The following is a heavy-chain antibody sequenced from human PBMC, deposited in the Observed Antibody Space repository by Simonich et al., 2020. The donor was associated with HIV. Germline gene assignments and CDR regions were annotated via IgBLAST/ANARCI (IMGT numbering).Heavy chain of an antibody. D-gene: IGHD2-2*01. CDR3: ARHMCSVISCSEGYNWFDP. J-gene: IGHJ5*02. V-gene: IGHV4-34*01. Sequence: QVQLQQWGAGLLKPSETLSLTCAVYGRSFMAYYWSWIRQPPGKGQEWVGEGNQSGSTSYNASLKSRVTISIDTSKNQFSLKLSSVTAADTAVYYCARHMCSVISCSEGYNWFDPWGQGTLVTVSS. CDR2: GNQSGST. CDR1: GRSFMAYY.